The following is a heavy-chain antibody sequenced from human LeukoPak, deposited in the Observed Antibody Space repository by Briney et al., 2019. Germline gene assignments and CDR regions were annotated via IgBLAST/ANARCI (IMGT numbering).Heavy chain of an antibody. J-gene: IGHJ4*02. CDR3: GGSGWYGNADY. V-gene: IGHV3-11*04. Sequence: GGSLRLSCAASGFTFSDYHMSWIRQAPGKGLEWVSYISSSGSTIYYADSVKGRFTISRDNAKNSLYLQMNSLRAEDTAVYYCGGSGWYGNADYWGQGTLVTVSS. CDR1: GFTFSDYH. D-gene: IGHD6-19*01. CDR2: ISSSGSTI.